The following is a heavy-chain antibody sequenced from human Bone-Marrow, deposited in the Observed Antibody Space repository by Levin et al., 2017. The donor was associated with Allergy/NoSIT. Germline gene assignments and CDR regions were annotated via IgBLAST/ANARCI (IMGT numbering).Heavy chain of an antibody. J-gene: IGHJ4*02. CDR2: IRNKANSYST. Sequence: GESLKISCAASGFTFSDHSMDWLRQAPGKGLEWVGRIRNKANSYSTDYLASVKGRCAISRDDSENSVYLQMNSLKTEDTAVYYCARVALGPYGDFEYWGQGTLVTVSS. CDR3: ARVALGPYGDFEY. D-gene: IGHD4-17*01. V-gene: IGHV3-72*01. CDR1: GFTFSDHS.